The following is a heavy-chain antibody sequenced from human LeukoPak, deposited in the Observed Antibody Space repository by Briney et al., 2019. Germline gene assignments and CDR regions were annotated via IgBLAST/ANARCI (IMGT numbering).Heavy chain of an antibody. CDR2: ITPNADRT. Sequence: PGRSLRLSCAASGFTFGSYGMSWVRQAPGKGLEWVSFITPNADRTSYADSVEGRFTISRDNPRNTLYMQMNSLRDEDTAVYYCAIMHGYYDGSGYWVQWGQGTLVTVSS. CDR1: GFTFGSYG. CDR3: AIMHGYYDGSGYWVQ. V-gene: IGHV3-23*01. D-gene: IGHD3-22*01. J-gene: IGHJ1*01.